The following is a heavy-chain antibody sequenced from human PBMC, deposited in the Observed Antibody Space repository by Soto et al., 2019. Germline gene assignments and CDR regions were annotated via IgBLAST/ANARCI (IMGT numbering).Heavy chain of an antibody. V-gene: IGHV1-18*04. CDR3: ARDYYYDSSGSKYNWFDP. D-gene: IGHD3-22*01. J-gene: IGHJ5*02. Sequence: ASVKVSCKASGYTFTSYGISWVRQAPGQGLEWMGWISAYNGNTNYAQKLQGRVTMTTDTSTSTAYMELRSLRSDDTAVYYCARDYYYDSSGSKYNWFDPCGQRTLVTVSS. CDR2: ISAYNGNT. CDR1: GYTFTSYG.